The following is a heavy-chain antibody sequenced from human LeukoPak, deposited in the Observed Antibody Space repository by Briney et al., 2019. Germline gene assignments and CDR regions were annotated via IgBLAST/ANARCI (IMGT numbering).Heavy chain of an antibody. V-gene: IGHV3-48*01. J-gene: IGHJ4*02. CDR3: ARDRDYGLDY. D-gene: IGHD3-10*01. CDR1: GFTFSSYG. CDR2: ISSSSSTI. Sequence: GGSLRLSCAASGFTFSSYGMHWVRQAPGKGLEWVSYISSSSSTIYYADSVKGRFTISRDNAKNSLYLQMNSLRAEDTAVYYCARDRDYGLDYWGQGTLVTVSS.